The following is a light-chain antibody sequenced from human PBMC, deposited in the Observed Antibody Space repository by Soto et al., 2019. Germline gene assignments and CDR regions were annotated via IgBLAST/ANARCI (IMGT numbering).Light chain of an antibody. Sequence: QSVLTQPPSVSGAPWQRVTISCTGSSSNIGAGYDVHWYQQLPGTAPKLLIYGNNNRPSGVPDRFSGSKSDTSASLAITGLQAEDEADYYCQSYDSSLSGVLFGGGTKLTVL. CDR2: GNN. V-gene: IGLV1-40*01. J-gene: IGLJ2*01. CDR1: SSNIGAGYD. CDR3: QSYDSSLSGVL.